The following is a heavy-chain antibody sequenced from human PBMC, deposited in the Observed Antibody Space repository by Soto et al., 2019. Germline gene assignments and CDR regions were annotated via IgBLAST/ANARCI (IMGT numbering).Heavy chain of an antibody. V-gene: IGHV5-10-1*01. Sequence: PGEFLKISCKGSGYSFISYWISWVRQMPGKGLEWMGRIDPSDSYTNYSPSFQGHVTISADKSISTAYLQWSSLKASDTAMYYCAGVPAATFYYGMDVWGQGTTVTVSS. J-gene: IGHJ6*02. CDR3: AGVPAATFYYGMDV. CDR2: IDPSDSYT. D-gene: IGHD2-2*01. CDR1: GYSFISYW.